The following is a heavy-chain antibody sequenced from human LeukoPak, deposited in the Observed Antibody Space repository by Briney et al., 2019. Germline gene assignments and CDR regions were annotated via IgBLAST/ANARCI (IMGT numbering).Heavy chain of an antibody. CDR1: GGSISSYY. Sequence: SETLSLTCTVSGGSISSYYWSWIRQPPGKGLEWIGYIYYSGSTNYNPSLKSRVTISVDTSKNQFSLKLSSVTAADTAVYYCARDAPYFGVVAFDIWGQGTMVTVSS. CDR3: ARDAPYFGVVAFDI. J-gene: IGHJ3*02. D-gene: IGHD3-3*01. V-gene: IGHV4-59*01. CDR2: IYYSGST.